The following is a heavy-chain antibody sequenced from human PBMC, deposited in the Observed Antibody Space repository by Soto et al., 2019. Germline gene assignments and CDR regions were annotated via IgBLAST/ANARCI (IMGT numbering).Heavy chain of an antibody. CDR2: IKQDGSEK. V-gene: IGHV3-7*01. CDR3: ARVVGLAAVAGEFDC. Sequence: GGSLRLSCAASGFTFSSYWMSWVRQAPGKGLEWVANIKQDGSEKYYVDSVKGRFTISRDNAKNSLYLQMNSLRAEDTAVYYCARVVGLAAVAGEFDCWGQGTLVTVSS. D-gene: IGHD6-19*01. J-gene: IGHJ4*02. CDR1: GFTFSSYW.